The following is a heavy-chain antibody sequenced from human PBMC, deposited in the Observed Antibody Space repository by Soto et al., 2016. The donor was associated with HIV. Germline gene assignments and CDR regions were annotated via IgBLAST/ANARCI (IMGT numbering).Heavy chain of an antibody. Sequence: VQLVESGGGVVQPGRSLRLSCAASGFTFNSYAMHWVRQAPGKGLEWVAVISYDGSNKYYADSVKGRFTISRDNSKNTLYLQMNSLRAEDTAVYYCAKDRVLWFGESFDYWGQGPWSPSPQ. CDR3: AKDRVLWFGESFDY. J-gene: IGHJ4*02. D-gene: IGHD3-10*01. CDR1: GFTFNSYA. CDR2: ISYDGSNK. V-gene: IGHV3-30*04.